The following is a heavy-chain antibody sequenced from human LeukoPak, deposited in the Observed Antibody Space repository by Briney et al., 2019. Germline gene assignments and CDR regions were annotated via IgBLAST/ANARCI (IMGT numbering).Heavy chain of an antibody. Sequence: GGSLRLSCAASGFTFSSNYMSWVRQAPGKGLEWVSVIYSGGSTYYSDSVKGRFTISRDNSKNTLYLQMNSLRAEDTAVYYCARAGRQWLFPDWGQGTLVTVSS. CDR1: GFTFSSNY. D-gene: IGHD6-19*01. V-gene: IGHV3-66*01. CDR2: IYSGGST. CDR3: ARAGRQWLFPD. J-gene: IGHJ4*02.